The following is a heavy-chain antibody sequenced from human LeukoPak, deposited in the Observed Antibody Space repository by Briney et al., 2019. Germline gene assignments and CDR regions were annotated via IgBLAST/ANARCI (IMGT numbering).Heavy chain of an antibody. V-gene: IGHV3-48*04. Sequence: GGSLRLSCAASGFTFSSYSMNWVRQAPGKGLEWVSYISSSSSTIYYADSVKGRFTISRDNAKNSLYLQMNSLRAEDTAVYYCARAREQLVPGYYFDYWGQGTLVTVSS. CDR1: GFTFSSYS. J-gene: IGHJ4*02. CDR3: ARAREQLVPGYYFDY. CDR2: ISSSSSTI. D-gene: IGHD6-6*01.